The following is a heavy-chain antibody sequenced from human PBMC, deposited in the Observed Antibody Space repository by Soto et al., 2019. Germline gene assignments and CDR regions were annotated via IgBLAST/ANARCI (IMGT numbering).Heavy chain of an antibody. CDR3: ARDSPYSSSWLDLDY. V-gene: IGHV3-33*01. CDR2: IWYDGSNK. J-gene: IGHJ4*02. Sequence: QVQLVESGGGVVQPGRSLRLSCAASGFTFSSYGMHWVRHAPGKGLEWVAVIWYDGSNKYYADSVKGRFTISRDNSKNTLYLQMNSLRAEDTAVYYCARDSPYSSSWLDLDYWGQGTLVTVSS. CDR1: GFTFSSYG. D-gene: IGHD6-13*01.